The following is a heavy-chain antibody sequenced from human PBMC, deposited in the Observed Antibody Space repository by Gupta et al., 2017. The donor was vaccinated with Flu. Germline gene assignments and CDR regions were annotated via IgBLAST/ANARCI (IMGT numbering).Heavy chain of an antibody. CDR3: NTDLWSLEWLPDFDY. CDR1: GFTFSNAW. J-gene: IGHJ4*02. V-gene: IGHV3-15*01. Sequence: EVQLVESGGGLVKPGGSLRLSCAASGFTFSNAWMSWVRQAPGKGLEWVGRIKSKTDGGTTDYAAPVKGRFTIARDDSKNTLYLQMNSLKTEDTAVYYCNTDLWSLEWLPDFDYWGQGTLVTVSS. D-gene: IGHD3-3*01. CDR2: IKSKTDGGTT.